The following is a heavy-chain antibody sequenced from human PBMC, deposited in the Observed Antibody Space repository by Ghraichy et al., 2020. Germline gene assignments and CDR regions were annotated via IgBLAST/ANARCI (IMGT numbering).Heavy chain of an antibody. CDR1: GESFSGYY. CDR3: ASLRSSAPYYYYSMDV. J-gene: IGHJ6*03. CDR2: INHSGSA. V-gene: IGHV4-34*01. Sequence: SETLSLTCAVYGESFSGYYWSWVRQPPGKGLEWIGEINHSGSANYNPSLKSRVTISVDMSRNQFSLKLYSVTAADTALYYCASLRSSAPYYYYSMDVWGKGTTVTVSS. D-gene: IGHD6-6*01.